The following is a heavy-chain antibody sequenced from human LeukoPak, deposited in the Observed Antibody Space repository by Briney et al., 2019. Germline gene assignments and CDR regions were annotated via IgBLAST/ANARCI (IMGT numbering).Heavy chain of an antibody. CDR3: ARRQRWDQSGAFDI. CDR1: GGTFSSYA. V-gene: IGHV1-18*01. D-gene: IGHD1-26*01. Sequence: EASVKVSCKASGGTFSSYAISWVRQAPGQGLEWMGWISAYNGNTNYAQKLQGRVTMTTDTSTSTAYMELRSLRSDDTAVYYCARRQRWDQSGAFDIWGQGTMVTVSS. J-gene: IGHJ3*02. CDR2: ISAYNGNT.